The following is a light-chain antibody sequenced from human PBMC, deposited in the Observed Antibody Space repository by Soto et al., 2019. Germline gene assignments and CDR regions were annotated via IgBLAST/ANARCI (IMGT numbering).Light chain of an antibody. V-gene: IGKV3-20*01. CDR2: DAS. J-gene: IGKJ3*01. CDR3: QQYGNSPFA. Sequence: EIVLTQSPGTLSLSPGERATLSCRASQSVSSSYLAWYQQKPGQAPRLLIYDASSRATGIPDRFSGSGSETDFTHTSSRLEPEDFAVYYCQQYGNSPFAFGPGTKVDIK. CDR1: QSVSSSY.